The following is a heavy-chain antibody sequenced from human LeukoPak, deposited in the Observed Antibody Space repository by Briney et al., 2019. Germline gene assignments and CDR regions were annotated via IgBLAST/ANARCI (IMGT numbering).Heavy chain of an antibody. CDR1: GNPITSYG. J-gene: IGHJ4*02. CDR2: ISADTGNT. V-gene: IGHV1-18*01. Sequence: ASVKLSCKASGNPITSYGFSWVRQAPGQGLEWLRWISADTGNTNFAQMFQGRLTMTTDTSTSTSHMELRSLTSDDTAVYYCARESRETGSTSDFDYWGQGTLVTVSS. D-gene: IGHD1-7*01. CDR3: ARESRETGSTSDFDY.